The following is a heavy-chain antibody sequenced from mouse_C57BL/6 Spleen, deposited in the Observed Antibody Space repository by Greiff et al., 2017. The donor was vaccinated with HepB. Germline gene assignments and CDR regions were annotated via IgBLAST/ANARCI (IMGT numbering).Heavy chain of an antibody. CDR2: IDPETGGT. CDR3: TRGMIDGYLSYWYFDV. Sequence: QVQLQQSGAELVRPGASVTLSCKASGYTFTDYEMHWVKQTPVHGLEWIGAIDPETGGTAYNQKFKGKAILTADKSSSTAYMELRSLTSEDSAVYYCTRGMIDGYLSYWYFDVWGTGTTVTVSS. J-gene: IGHJ1*03. D-gene: IGHD2-3*01. V-gene: IGHV1-15*01. CDR1: GYTFTDYE.